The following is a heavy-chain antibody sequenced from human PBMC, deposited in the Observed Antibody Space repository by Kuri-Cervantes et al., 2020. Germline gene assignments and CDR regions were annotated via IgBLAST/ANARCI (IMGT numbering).Heavy chain of an antibody. CDR2: IWYDGSNK. V-gene: IGHV3-30-3*01. CDR1: GFTFDDYA. Sequence: GESLKISCAASGFTFDDYAMHWVRQAPGKGLEWVAVIWYDGSNKYYADSLKGRFTISRDNSKNTLYLQMNSLRAEDTAVYYCARDGRDPESRDWGYGMDVWGQGTTVTVSS. CDR3: ARDGRDPESRDWGYGMDV. D-gene: IGHD3-16*01. J-gene: IGHJ6*02.